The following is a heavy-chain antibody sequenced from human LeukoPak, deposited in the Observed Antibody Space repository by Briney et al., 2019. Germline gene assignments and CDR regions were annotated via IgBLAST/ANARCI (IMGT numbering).Heavy chain of an antibody. J-gene: IGHJ4*02. CDR3: ARGRPHGNDY. CDR2: IASDGSST. Sequence: GGSLRLSCAASGFTFSSYWMNRVRQAPGKGLVWVSRIASDGSSTTYADSVKGRFSISRDNAKNTLYLQMNSLRVEDTAVYYCARGRPHGNDYWGQGTLVTVSS. V-gene: IGHV3-74*01. D-gene: IGHD4-23*01. CDR1: GFTFSSYW.